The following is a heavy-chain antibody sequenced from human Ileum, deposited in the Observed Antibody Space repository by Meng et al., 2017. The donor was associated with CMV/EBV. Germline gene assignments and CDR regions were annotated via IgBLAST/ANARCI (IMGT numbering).Heavy chain of an antibody. CDR1: GFTFSSYS. D-gene: IGHD4-11*01. V-gene: IGHV3-21*01. CDR3: ARDDYSNYWFDH. Sequence: CAGSGFTFSSYSMNWVRQAPGKGLEWVSSISSSSSYIYYADSVKGRFTISRDNAKNSLYLQMNSLRAEDTAVYYCARDDYSNYWFDHWGQGTLVTVSS. CDR2: ISSSSSYI. J-gene: IGHJ5*02.